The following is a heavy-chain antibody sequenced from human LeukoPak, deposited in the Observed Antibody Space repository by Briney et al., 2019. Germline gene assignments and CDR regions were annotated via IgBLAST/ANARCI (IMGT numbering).Heavy chain of an antibody. D-gene: IGHD2-21*01. V-gene: IGHV4-61*02. Sequence: SQTLCLTCTVSGGSISSGSYYWNWIRQPAEKGLEWIGRIYTSGSTNYNPSLKSRVTISVDTSKNQFSLKLSSVTAADTAVYYCATAEYCGGDCYSRFSGWSTSGAFDIWGQGTMVTVSS. CDR3: ATAEYCGGDCYSRFSGWSTSGAFDI. CDR2: IYTSGST. J-gene: IGHJ3*02. CDR1: GGSISSGSYY.